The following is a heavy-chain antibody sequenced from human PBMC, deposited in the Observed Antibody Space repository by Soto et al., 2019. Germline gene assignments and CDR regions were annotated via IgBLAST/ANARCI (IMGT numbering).Heavy chain of an antibody. V-gene: IGHV3-30*18. D-gene: IGHD3-3*01. CDR3: AKGISYYDSQGGRSAFDI. CDR1: GFTFSSYG. Sequence: GGSLRLSCAASGFTFSSYGMHWVRQAPGKGLEWVAVISYDGSNKYYADSVKGRFTISRDNSKNTLYLQMNSLRAEDTAVYYCAKGISYYDSQGGRSAFDIWGQGTMVTVSS. J-gene: IGHJ3*02. CDR2: ISYDGSNK.